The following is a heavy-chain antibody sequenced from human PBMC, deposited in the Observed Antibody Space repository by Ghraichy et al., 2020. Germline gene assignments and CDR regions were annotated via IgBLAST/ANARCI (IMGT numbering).Heavy chain of an antibody. CDR2: ISSSGSTI. CDR3: ARDRRQQLVRWFDP. D-gene: IGHD6-13*01. CDR1: GFTFSSYE. Sequence: GGSLRLSCAASGFTFSSYEMNWVRQAPGKGLEWVSYISSSGSTIYYADSVKGRFTISRDNAKNSLYLQMNSLRAEDTAVYYCARDRRQQLVRWFDPWGQGTLVTVSS. V-gene: IGHV3-48*03. J-gene: IGHJ5*02.